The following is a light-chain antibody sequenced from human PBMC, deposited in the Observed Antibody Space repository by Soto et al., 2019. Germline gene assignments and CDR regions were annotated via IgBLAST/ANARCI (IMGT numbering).Light chain of an antibody. J-gene: IGKJ2*01. CDR1: QSVSSN. CDR2: GAS. V-gene: IGKV3-15*01. CDR3: QQYDSSPHT. Sequence: EIVMTQSPATLSVSPGERATLSCRASQSVSSNLAWYQQKPGQAPRLLIYGASTRATGIPARFSGSGSGTEFTLTISSLQSEDFAVYYCQQYDSSPHTFGQGTKLEIK.